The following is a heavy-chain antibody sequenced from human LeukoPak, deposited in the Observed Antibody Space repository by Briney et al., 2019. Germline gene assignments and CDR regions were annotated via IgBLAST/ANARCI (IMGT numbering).Heavy chain of an antibody. CDR1: GYTFTGYY. CDR3: ASSPPYYYYGMDV. Sequence: GASVKVSCKASGYTFTGYYMHWVRQAPGQGLEWMGWINPNSGGTNYAQKFQGRVTITADKSTSTAYMELSSLRSEDTAVYYCASSPPYYYYGMDVWGQGTTVTVSS. CDR2: INPNSGGT. J-gene: IGHJ6*02. V-gene: IGHV1-2*02.